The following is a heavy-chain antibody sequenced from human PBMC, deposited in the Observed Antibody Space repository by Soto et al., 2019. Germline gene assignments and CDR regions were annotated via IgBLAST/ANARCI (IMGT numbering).Heavy chain of an antibody. CDR3: ARGLIAVAGTGEDY. CDR2: IIPIFGTA. D-gene: IGHD6-19*01. CDR1: GGTFSSYA. V-gene: IGHV1-69*13. Sequence: ASVKVSCKASGGTFSSYAISWVRQAPGQGLEWMGGIIPIFGTANYAQKFRGRVTITADESTSTAYMELSSLRSEDTAVYYCARGLIAVAGTGEDYWGQGTLVTV. J-gene: IGHJ4*02.